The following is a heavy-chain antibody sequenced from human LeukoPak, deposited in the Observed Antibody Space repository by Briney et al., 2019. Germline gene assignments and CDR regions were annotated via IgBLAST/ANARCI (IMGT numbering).Heavy chain of an antibody. D-gene: IGHD3-22*01. V-gene: IGHV3-23*01. Sequence: GGSLRLSCAASGFTFSNYAMTWVRQAPGKGLEWVSILSDSGVYTYYADSVKGRFTISRDNSKNTLYLQMNSLRAEDTAVYYCAGTYYYDKGALDIWGQGTMVTVSS. CDR2: LSDSGVYT. CDR1: GFTFSNYA. CDR3: AGTYYYDKGALDI. J-gene: IGHJ3*02.